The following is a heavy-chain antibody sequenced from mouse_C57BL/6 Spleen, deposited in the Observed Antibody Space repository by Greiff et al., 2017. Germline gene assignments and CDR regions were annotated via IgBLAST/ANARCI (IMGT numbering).Heavy chain of an antibody. J-gene: IGHJ3*01. CDR2: NLPGSGST. D-gene: IGHD2-4*01. CDR3: ASARNDYDLWFAY. V-gene: IGHV1-9*01. CDR1: GYTFTGYW. Sequence: QVQLQQSGAELMKPGASVKLSCKATGYTFTGYWREWGKQRPGHGLEWIGENLPGSGSTTYNEKFKGKATLTVDTSSNTAYMQLSSLTSEDSAIYYCASARNDYDLWFAYWGQGTLVTVSA.